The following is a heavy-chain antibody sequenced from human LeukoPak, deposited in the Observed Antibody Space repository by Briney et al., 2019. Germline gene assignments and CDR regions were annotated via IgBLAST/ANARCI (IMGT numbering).Heavy chain of an antibody. V-gene: IGHV1-46*01. CDR3: ARDVASSGYYWD. CDR1: GYTFTSYY. J-gene: IGHJ4*02. Sequence: ASVKVSCKASGYTFTSYYMHWVRQAPGQGLEWMGIINPGGGSTSYAQEFQGRVTMTRDTSTSTVYMELSSLRSDDTAVYYCARDVASSGYYWDWGQGTLVTVSS. D-gene: IGHD3-22*01. CDR2: INPGGGST.